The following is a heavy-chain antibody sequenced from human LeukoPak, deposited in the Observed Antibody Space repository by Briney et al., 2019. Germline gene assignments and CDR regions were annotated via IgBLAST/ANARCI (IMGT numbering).Heavy chain of an antibody. V-gene: IGHV3-15*01. D-gene: IGHD6-13*01. J-gene: IGHJ4*02. Sequence: PGGSLTLSCAASGFTFSSYAMSWVRQAPGKGLEWVGRISTKKEGQTTDYGAPVKGRFLISRDDSKNTVYLQMDSLKTDDTGVYFCTRGHYSSLWGQGTQVTVSA. CDR3: TRGHYSSL. CDR1: GFTFSSYA. CDR2: ISTKKEGQTT.